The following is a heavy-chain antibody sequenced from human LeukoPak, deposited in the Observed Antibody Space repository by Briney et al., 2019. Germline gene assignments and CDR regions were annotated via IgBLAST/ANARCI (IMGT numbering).Heavy chain of an antibody. CDR3: ARLRDTALDCYFDY. Sequence: GESLKISCKGSGYSFTTYWIGWVRQMPGKGLEWMGIIYLGDSDTRYSPSFQGQVTISADKSITTAYLQWSSPKASDTAMYYCARLRDTALDCYFDYWGQGTLVTVSS. CDR1: GYSFTTYW. CDR2: IYLGDSDT. D-gene: IGHD5-18*01. V-gene: IGHV5-51*01. J-gene: IGHJ4*02.